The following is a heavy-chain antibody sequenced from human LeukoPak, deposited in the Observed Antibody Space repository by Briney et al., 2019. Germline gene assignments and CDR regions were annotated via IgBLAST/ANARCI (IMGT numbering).Heavy chain of an antibody. J-gene: IGHJ2*01. D-gene: IGHD3-16*01. CDR1: GYSFSTSW. V-gene: IGHV5-51*01. CDR2: IYIGDSDP. CDR3: AKVKSFGYWFFDL. Sequence: GESLKISCQGFGYSFSTSWIAWVSQAPGKGLEWVGSIYIGDSDPRYSPSFQGHVTMSADKSVNTASPQWNSLQGSDTGIYYCAKVKSFGYWFFDLWGRGTLVAVSS.